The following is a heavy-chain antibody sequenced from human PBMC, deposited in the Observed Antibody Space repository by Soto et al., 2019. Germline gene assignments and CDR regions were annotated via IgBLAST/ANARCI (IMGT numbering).Heavy chain of an antibody. D-gene: IGHD1-7*01. CDR3: ARYEYGNYLYGVDV. V-gene: IGHV4-34*02. Sequence: QVHLQQRGAGLLKPSETLSLNCVVSGESFSGYYWSWIRQTPGMGLEWIGEVDHRGSTTYNPSLKNRASISIDSSKNLFSLELTSVTAADTALYFCARYEYGNYLYGVDVWGQGTRVTVSS. J-gene: IGHJ6*02. CDR1: GESFSGYY. CDR2: VDHRGST.